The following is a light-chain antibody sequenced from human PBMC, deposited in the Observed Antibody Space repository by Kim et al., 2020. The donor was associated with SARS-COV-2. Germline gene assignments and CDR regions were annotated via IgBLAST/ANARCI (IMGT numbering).Light chain of an antibody. CDR2: KSS. Sequence: PASVGDTITTSCRASQSVGLWLAWYQHKAGQVPKLLMDKSSQFPPGVPSRFVGGGSGTHFTLTITSLQPSDFAVYYCQQYGTHSTFGPGTKVDIK. CDR1: QSVGLW. J-gene: IGKJ1*01. CDR3: QQYGTHST. V-gene: IGKV1-5*03.